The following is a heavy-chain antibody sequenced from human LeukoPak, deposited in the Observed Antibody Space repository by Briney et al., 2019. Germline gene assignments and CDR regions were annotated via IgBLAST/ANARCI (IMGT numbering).Heavy chain of an antibody. D-gene: IGHD2-8*02. CDR2: IAHHGNNK. V-gene: IGHV3-30*02. Sequence: GGSLRLSCGASGFTFSSSAMHWVRQGPGKGLEWVAYIAHHGNNKYYADSVKGRFAISRDNSKGSLYLQMNSLRADDTAVYYCAKDGSWSCTDWGQGTLVRVSS. J-gene: IGHJ4*02. CDR1: GFTFSSSA. CDR3: AKDGSWSCTD.